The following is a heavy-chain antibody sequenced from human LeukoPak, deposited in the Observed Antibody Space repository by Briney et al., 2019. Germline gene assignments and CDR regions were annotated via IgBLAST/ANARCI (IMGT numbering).Heavy chain of an antibody. V-gene: IGHV6-1*01. Sequence: SQTLSLTCAVSGDSVSSNSAAWNWIRKSPSRGLEWLGRTYYRSKWYDDYAVSVKSRITINSDTSKNQFSLQLNSVTPEDTAVYYCARGMVGATGFDYWGQGTLVTVSS. CDR1: GDSVSSNSAA. CDR2: TYYRSKWYD. J-gene: IGHJ4*02. D-gene: IGHD1-26*01. CDR3: ARGMVGATGFDY.